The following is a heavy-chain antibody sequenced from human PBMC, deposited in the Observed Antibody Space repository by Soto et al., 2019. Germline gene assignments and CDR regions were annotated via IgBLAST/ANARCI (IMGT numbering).Heavy chain of an antibody. CDR2: INHSGST. Sequence: SETLSLTCAVYGGSFSGYYWSWIRQPPGKGLEWVGEINHSGSTNYNPSLKSRVTISVDTSKNQFSLKLSSVTAADTAVYYCARQTTVTTLWGQGTLVTVSS. D-gene: IGHD4-17*01. V-gene: IGHV4-34*01. CDR1: GGSFSGYY. J-gene: IGHJ4*02. CDR3: ARQTTVTTL.